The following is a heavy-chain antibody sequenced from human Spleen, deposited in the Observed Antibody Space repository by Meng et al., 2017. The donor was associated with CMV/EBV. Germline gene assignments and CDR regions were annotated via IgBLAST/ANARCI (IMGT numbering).Heavy chain of an antibody. CDR2: ISGSGGST. CDR3: AKDGDYSTPYYYYGMDV. CDR1: EFTFSAHS. D-gene: IGHD6-13*01. Sequence: GESLKISCAASEFTFSAHSMNWVRQAPGKGLEWVSAISGSGGSTYYADSVKGRFTISRDNSKNTLYLQMNSLRAEDTAVYYCAKDGDYSTPYYYYGMDVWGQGTTVTVSS. V-gene: IGHV3-23*01. J-gene: IGHJ6*02.